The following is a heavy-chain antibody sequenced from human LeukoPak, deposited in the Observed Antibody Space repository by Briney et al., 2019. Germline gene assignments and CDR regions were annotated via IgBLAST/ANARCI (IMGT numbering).Heavy chain of an antibody. J-gene: IGHJ4*02. V-gene: IGHV3-23*01. Sequence: VGSLRLSCAASRFSFSSYAMSWVRQAPGKGPEWVSGIGASGDSTYYTDSVKGRFTISRDNSNNTLYLQMNSLGPEDTAVYYCAKDLHGTVPDYFDCWGQGNLVTVSS. CDR2: IGASGDST. D-gene: IGHD1/OR15-1a*01. CDR3: AKDLHGTVPDYFDC. CDR1: RFSFSSYA.